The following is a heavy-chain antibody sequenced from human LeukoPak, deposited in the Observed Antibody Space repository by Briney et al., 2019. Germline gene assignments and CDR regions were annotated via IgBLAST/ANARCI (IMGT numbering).Heavy chain of an antibody. CDR2: IIPIFGTA. CDR3: ARVGPSAPLYGDYGNYFDY. J-gene: IGHJ4*02. D-gene: IGHD4-17*01. Sequence: ASVKVSCKASGGTFSSYAISWVRQAPGQGLEWMGRIIPIFGTANYAPKFQGRVTITTDESTSTVYMELSSLRSEDTAVYYCARVGPSAPLYGDYGNYFDYWGQGTLVTVSS. CDR1: GGTFSSYA. V-gene: IGHV1-69*05.